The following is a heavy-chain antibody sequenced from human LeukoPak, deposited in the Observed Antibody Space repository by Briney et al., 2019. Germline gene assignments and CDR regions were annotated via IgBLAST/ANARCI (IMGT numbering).Heavy chain of an antibody. J-gene: IGHJ4*02. CDR2: IRSKAYSGTT. CDR1: GFTFGDYG. Sequence: PGGSLRLSCTASGFTFGDYGMSWVRQAPGKGLEWVGFIRSKAYSGTTEYAASVKGRFTISRDDSKSIAYLQMNSLKTEDTAVYYCTRDVQLWPWGQGTLVTVSS. CDR3: TRDVQLWP. V-gene: IGHV3-49*04. D-gene: IGHD5-18*01.